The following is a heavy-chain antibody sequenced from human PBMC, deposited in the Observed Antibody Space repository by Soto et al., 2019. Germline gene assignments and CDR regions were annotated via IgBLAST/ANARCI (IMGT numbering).Heavy chain of an antibody. CDR2: IYYSGST. J-gene: IGHJ4*02. Sequence: KPSETLSLTCTVSGGSISSGDYYWSWIRQPPGKGLEWIGYIYYSGSTYYNPSLKSRVTISVDTSKNQFSLKLSSVTAADTAVYYCARAPLCSGGSCYVFDYWGQGTLVTVSS. V-gene: IGHV4-30-4*01. CDR1: GGSISSGDYY. D-gene: IGHD2-15*01. CDR3: ARAPLCSGGSCYVFDY.